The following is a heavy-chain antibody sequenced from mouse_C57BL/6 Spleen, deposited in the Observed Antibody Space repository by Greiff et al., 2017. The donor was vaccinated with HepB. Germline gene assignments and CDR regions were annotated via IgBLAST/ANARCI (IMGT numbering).Heavy chain of an antibody. V-gene: IGHV14-1*01. CDR1: GFNIKDSY. D-gene: IGHD1-1*01. J-gene: IGHJ3*01. CDR2: IDPEDGDT. Sequence: EVKLQESGAELVRPGASVKLSCTASGFNIKDSYMHWVKQRPEQGLEWIGRIDPEDGDTEYAPKFQGKATMTADTSSNTAYLQLSSLTSEDTAVYYCTGNYYGSRDFAYWGQGTLVTVSA. CDR3: TGNYYGSRDFAY.